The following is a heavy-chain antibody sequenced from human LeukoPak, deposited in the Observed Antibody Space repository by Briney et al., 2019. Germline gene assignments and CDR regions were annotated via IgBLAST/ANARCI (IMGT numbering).Heavy chain of an antibody. D-gene: IGHD5-12*01. CDR2: IYSGGST. CDR3: ARDGRVRLRVGSDYYYYYGMDV. J-gene: IGHJ6*02. V-gene: IGHV3-53*01. CDR1: GFTVSSNY. Sequence: GGSLRFSCAASGFTVSSNYMSWVRQAPGKGLEWVSVIYSGGSTYYADSVKGRFTISRDNSKNTLYLRMNSLRAEDTAVYYCARDGRVRLRVGSDYYYYYGMDVWGQGTTVTVSS.